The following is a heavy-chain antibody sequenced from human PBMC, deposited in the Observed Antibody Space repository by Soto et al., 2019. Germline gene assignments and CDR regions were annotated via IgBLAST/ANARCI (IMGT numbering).Heavy chain of an antibody. CDR3: AKALPGWQQSFDY. D-gene: IGHD6-19*01. CDR1: GFTFSDYG. Sequence: GGSLRLSCAASGFTFSDYGISWVRQAPGKGLEWVSTISGSGSSTYYADSVRGRFTISRDNPTDTLDMQLNSLRAEDTAVYYCAKALPGWQQSFDYWGHRTPVTVSS. V-gene: IGHV3-23*01. CDR2: ISGSGSST. J-gene: IGHJ4*01.